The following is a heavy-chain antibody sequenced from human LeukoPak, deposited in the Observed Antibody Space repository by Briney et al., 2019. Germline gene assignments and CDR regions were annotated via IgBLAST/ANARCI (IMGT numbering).Heavy chain of an antibody. J-gene: IGHJ6*02. CDR1: GGSISSYY. Sequence: SETLSLTCTVSGGSISSYYWSWIRQPPGKGLEWIGYIYYSGSTNYNPSLKSRVTISVDTSKNQFSLKLSSVTAADTAVYCCARFKEYGMDVWGQGTTVTVSS. CDR2: IYYSGST. CDR3: ARFKEYGMDV. V-gene: IGHV4-59*01.